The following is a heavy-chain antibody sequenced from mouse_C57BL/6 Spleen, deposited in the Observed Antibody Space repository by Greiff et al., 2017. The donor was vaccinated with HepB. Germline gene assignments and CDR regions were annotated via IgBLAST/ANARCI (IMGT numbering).Heavy chain of an antibody. CDR1: GFSFNTYA. CDR2: IRSKSNNYAT. J-gene: IGHJ1*03. CDR3: VRQVNWYWYFDV. Sequence: EVQLVESGGGLVQPKGSLKLSCAASGFSFNTYAMNWVRQAPGKGLEWVARIRSKSNNYATYYADSVKDRFTISRDDSESMLYLQMNNLKTEDTAMYYCVRQVNWYWYFDVWGTGTTVTVSS. V-gene: IGHV10-1*01. D-gene: IGHD4-1*01.